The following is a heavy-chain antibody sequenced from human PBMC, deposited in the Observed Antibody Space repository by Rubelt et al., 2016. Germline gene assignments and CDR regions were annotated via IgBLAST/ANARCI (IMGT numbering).Heavy chain of an antibody. CDR3: TTDQDYYDSSGYTQGGFDY. V-gene: IGHV3-15*07. Sequence: SYWMNWVRQAPGKGLEWVGRIKSKTDGGTTDYAAPVKGRFTISRDDSKNTLYLQMNSLKTEDTAVYYCTTDQDYYDSSGYTQGGFDYWGQGTLVTVSS. J-gene: IGHJ4*02. CDR2: IKSKTDGGTT. CDR1: SYW. D-gene: IGHD3-22*01.